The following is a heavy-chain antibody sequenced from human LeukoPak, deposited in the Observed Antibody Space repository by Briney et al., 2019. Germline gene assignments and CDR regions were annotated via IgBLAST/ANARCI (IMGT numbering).Heavy chain of an antibody. V-gene: IGHV3-13*01. CDR2: IGTAGDT. CDR1: GFTFSSYD. CDR3: ARGTQLELLFDY. J-gene: IGHJ4*02. D-gene: IGHD1-1*01. Sequence: GGSLRLSCAASGFTFSSYDMHWVRQATGKGLEWVSAIGTAGDTYYPGSVKGRFTISRENAKNSLYLQMSSLRAEDTAVYYCARGTQLELLFDYWGQGTLVTVSS.